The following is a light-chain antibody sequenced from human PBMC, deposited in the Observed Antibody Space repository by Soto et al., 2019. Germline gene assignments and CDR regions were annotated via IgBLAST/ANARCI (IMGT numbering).Light chain of an antibody. CDR1: QSFLYSSNNKNS. CDR2: WAS. Sequence: DIVMTQSPDSLAVSLGERATINCKSSQSFLYSSNNKNSLAWYQQKPGQPPKLLIYWASTRESGIPDRFSGSGSGTDFTLTISSLQAEDVAVYYCQQYYSIPALTFGGGTKVDIK. J-gene: IGKJ4*01. CDR3: QQYYSIPALT. V-gene: IGKV4-1*01.